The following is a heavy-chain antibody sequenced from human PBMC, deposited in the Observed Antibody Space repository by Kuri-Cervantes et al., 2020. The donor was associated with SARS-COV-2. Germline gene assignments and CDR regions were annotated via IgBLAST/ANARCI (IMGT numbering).Heavy chain of an antibody. V-gene: IGHV1-69*13. CDR1: GGTFSSYA. CDR2: FIPIFGTA. Sequence: SVKVSCKASGGTFSSYAISWVRQAPGQGLEWMGGFIPIFGTANYAQKFQGRVTITADESTSTAYMELSSLRSDDTAVYYCARGESDIATTGTRFRLAEYFQHWGQGTLVTVSS. J-gene: IGHJ1*01. CDR3: ARGESDIATTGTRFRLAEYFQH. D-gene: IGHD6-13*01.